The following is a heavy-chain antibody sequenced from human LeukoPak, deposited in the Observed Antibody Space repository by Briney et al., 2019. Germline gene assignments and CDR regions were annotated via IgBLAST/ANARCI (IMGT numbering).Heavy chain of an antibody. D-gene: IGHD5-18*01. J-gene: IGHJ5*02. V-gene: IGHV3-30*03. CDR1: GFTFSNYG. CDR2: ISYDGSNK. Sequence: PGRSLRLSCAASGFTFSNYGMHWVRQAPGKGLEWVAVISYDGSNKYYADSVKGRFTISRDNSKNTLYLQMNSLRAEDTAVYYCARDWDTAMVYNWFDPWGQGTLVTVSS. CDR3: ARDWDTAMVYNWFDP.